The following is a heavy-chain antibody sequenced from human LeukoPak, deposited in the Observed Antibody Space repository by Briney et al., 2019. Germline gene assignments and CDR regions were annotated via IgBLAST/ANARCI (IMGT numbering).Heavy chain of an antibody. Sequence: GGSLRLSRAASGFTFSSYSMNWLRQAPGKGLEWVSSISSSSSYIYYADSVKGRFTISRDNAKNSLYLQMNSLRAEDTAVFYCARGGGEVDYWGQGTLVTVSS. D-gene: IGHD3-16*01. J-gene: IGHJ4*02. CDR2: ISSSSSYI. CDR1: GFTFSSYS. CDR3: ARGGGEVDY. V-gene: IGHV3-21*01.